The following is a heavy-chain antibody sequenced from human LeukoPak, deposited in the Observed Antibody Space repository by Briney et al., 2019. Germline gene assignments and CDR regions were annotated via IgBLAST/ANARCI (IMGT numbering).Heavy chain of an antibody. CDR2: ISGSGGSS. CDR3: AKGAYSSSWPYGMDV. CDR1: GYTFSSYA. J-gene: IGHJ6*02. V-gene: IGHV3-23*01. D-gene: IGHD6-13*01. Sequence: PGGSLRLSCAASGYTFSSYAMSWVRQAPGKGLEWVSVISGSGGSSYYADSVKGRFTISRDNSKNTLYLQMNSLRAEDTAVHYCAKGAYSSSWPYGMDVWGQGTTVTVSS.